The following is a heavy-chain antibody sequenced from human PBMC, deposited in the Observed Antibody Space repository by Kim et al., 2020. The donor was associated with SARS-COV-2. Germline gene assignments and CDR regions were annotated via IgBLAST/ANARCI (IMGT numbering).Heavy chain of an antibody. CDR3: ARAAIVVVPAALGLSLYYYYYMDV. V-gene: IGHV4-34*01. CDR2: INHSGST. CDR1: GGSFSGYY. J-gene: IGHJ6*03. D-gene: IGHD2-2*01. Sequence: SETLSLTCAVYGGSFSGYYWSWIRQPPGKGLEWIGEINHSGSTNYNPSLKSRVTISVDTSKNQFSLKLSPVTAADTAVYYCARAAIVVVPAALGLSLYYYYYMDVWGKGTTVTVSS.